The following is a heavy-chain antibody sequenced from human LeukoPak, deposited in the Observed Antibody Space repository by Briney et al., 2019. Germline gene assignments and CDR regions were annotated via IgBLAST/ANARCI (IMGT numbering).Heavy chain of an antibody. V-gene: IGHV3-66*01. Sequence: PGGSLRLSCAASGFTVSRNHMSWVRQAPGKGLEWVSFIYSGGNQYYEDSLKGRFTISREDSKATLYLQMNSLRAEDTAAYYCAKDYGSGGFDYWGQGTLVTVSS. CDR3: AKDYGSGGFDY. J-gene: IGHJ4*02. CDR2: IYSGGNQ. CDR1: GFTVSRNH. D-gene: IGHD3-10*01.